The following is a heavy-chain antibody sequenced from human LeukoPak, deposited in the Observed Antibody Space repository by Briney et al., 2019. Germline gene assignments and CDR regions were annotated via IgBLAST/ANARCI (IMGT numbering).Heavy chain of an antibody. CDR3: ARPNTVVTPVRYTGYYMDV. Sequence: SETLSLTCGVSGGSISSNNWWSWVRQPPGKGLEWIGEINHSGSTNYNPSLKSRVTISVDTSKNQFSLKLSSVTAADTAVYYCARPNTVVTPVRYTGYYMDVWGKGTTVTVSS. D-gene: IGHD4-23*01. J-gene: IGHJ6*03. CDR2: INHSGST. V-gene: IGHV4-4*02. CDR1: GGSISSNNW.